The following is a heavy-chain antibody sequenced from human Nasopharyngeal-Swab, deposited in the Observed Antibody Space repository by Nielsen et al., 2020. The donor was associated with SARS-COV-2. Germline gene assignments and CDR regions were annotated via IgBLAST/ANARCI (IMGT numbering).Heavy chain of an antibody. D-gene: IGHD2-2*01. CDR3: ARVIVVVPAAHDDYYYYYGMDV. CDR1: GGTFSSYA. CDR2: IIPILGIA. V-gene: IGHV1-69*04. Sequence: SAVNVTCKATGGTFSSYAISWVRQAPGQGREGMGRIIPILGIANYAQKFQGRVTITADKSTSTAYMELSSLRSEDTAVYYCARVIVVVPAAHDDYYYYYGMDVWGQGTTVTVSS. J-gene: IGHJ6*02.